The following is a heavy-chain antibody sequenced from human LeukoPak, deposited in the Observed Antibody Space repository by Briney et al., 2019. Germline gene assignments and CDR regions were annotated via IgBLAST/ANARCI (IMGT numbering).Heavy chain of an antibody. V-gene: IGHV4-30-2*01. D-gene: IGHD2-2*01. CDR3: ARQIVVVPAAIPWWFDP. J-gene: IGHJ5*02. CDR1: GGSISSGGYS. Sequence: SETLSLTCAVSGGSISSGGYSWSWIRQPPGRGLEWIGYIYHSGSTYYNPSLKSRVTISVDRSKNQFSLKLSSVTAADTAVYYCARQIVVVPAAIPWWFDPWGQGTLVTVSS. CDR2: IYHSGST.